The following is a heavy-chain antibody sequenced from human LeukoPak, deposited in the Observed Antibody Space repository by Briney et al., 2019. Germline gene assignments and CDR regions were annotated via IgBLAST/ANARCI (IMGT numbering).Heavy chain of an antibody. D-gene: IGHD1-26*01. J-gene: IGHJ4*02. V-gene: IGHV3-23*01. CDR1: RFTFSNYA. CDR3: AKIKSSGSYDYFDY. CDR2: IGGSGYPT. Sequence: GGSLRLSCAASRFTFSNYAMTWVRQAPGKGLEWVSIIGGSGYPTYYADSVKGRFTISRDNSKNTLYLQMNSLRAEDTAVYYCAKIKSSGSYDYFDYWGQGTLVTVSS.